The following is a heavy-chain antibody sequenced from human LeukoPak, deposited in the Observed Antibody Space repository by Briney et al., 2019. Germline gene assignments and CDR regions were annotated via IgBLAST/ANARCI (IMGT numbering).Heavy chain of an antibody. CDR1: GGSISSYY. CDR2: IYYSGST. V-gene: IGHV4-59*01. Sequence: PSETLSLTCTVSGGSISSYYWSWIRQPPGKGLEWLGYIYYSGSTNYNPSLKSRVTISVDTSKNQFSLKLSSVTAADTAVYYCARSSSGSSHGGDWGQGTLVTVSS. CDR3: ARSSSGSSHGGD. J-gene: IGHJ4*02. D-gene: IGHD6-13*01.